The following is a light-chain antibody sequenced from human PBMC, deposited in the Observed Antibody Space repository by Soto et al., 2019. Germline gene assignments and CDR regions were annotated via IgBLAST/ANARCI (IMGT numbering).Light chain of an antibody. CDR3: SSKRNTASLV. J-gene: IGLJ1*01. CDR1: SSDVGAYNY. V-gene: IGLV2-14*01. Sequence: QSVLTQPASVSGSPGQTITISCTGTSSDVGAYNYVSWYQQHPGKAPKLMIYEVSNRPSGVSDRFSGSKSGNTASLTISGLQAADEAEYYCSSKRNTASLVLGTGTKVT. CDR2: EVS.